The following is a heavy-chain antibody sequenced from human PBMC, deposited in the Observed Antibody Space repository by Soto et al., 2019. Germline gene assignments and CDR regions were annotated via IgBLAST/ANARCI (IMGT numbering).Heavy chain of an antibody. CDR2: ISYDGSNK. J-gene: IGHJ6*02. V-gene: IGHV3-30*18. Sequence: PGGSLRLSCAASGFTFSSYGMHWVRQAPGMGLEWVAVISYDGSNKYYADSVKGRFTISRDNSKNTLYLQMNSLRAEDTAVYYCAKDWLSGYEGGIDYYYYYGMDVWGQGTTVTVSS. D-gene: IGHD5-12*01. CDR3: AKDWLSGYEGGIDYYYYYGMDV. CDR1: GFTFSSYG.